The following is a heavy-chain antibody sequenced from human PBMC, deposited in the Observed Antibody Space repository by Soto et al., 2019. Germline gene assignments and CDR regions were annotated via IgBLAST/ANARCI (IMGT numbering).Heavy chain of an antibody. CDR2: ISGSGGST. Sequence: GGSLRLSCAASGFTFSSYAMSWVRQAPGKGLEWVSAISGSGGSTYYADSVKGRFTISRDNSKNTLYLQMNSLRAEDTAVYYCAKSSGWAYYYGMDVWGQGTTVTVSS. CDR1: GFTFSSYA. J-gene: IGHJ6*02. CDR3: AKSSGWAYYYGMDV. D-gene: IGHD6-19*01. V-gene: IGHV3-23*01.